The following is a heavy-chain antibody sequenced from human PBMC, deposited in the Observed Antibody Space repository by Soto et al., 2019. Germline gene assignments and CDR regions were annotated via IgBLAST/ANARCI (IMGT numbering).Heavy chain of an antibody. Sequence: LSLTCTVSGGSISSGGYYWSWIRQHPGKGLEWIGYIYYSGSTYYNPSLKSRVTISVDTSKNQFSLKLGSVTAADTAVYYCARGRYCSSTSCPRPTNYYYYYMDVWGKGTTVTVSS. CDR3: ARGRYCSSTSCPRPTNYYYYYMDV. J-gene: IGHJ6*03. CDR2: IYYSGST. CDR1: GGSISSGGYY. D-gene: IGHD2-2*01. V-gene: IGHV4-31*03.